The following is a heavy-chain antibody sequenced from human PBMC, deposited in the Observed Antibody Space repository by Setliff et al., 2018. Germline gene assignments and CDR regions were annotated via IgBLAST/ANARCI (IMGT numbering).Heavy chain of an antibody. V-gene: IGHV1-18*01. CDR1: GFVFITYA. Sequence: ASVKVSCKTSGFVFITYAITWVRQAPGQGLEWMGWISGYYNKTNYAQKFQDRVTMTTDTSTGTAYMELRSLRPDDTAVYYCVRGQGPNVVVAIPFDWWGQGTLVTVSS. CDR2: ISGYYNKT. J-gene: IGHJ4*02. CDR3: VRGQGPNVVVAIPFDW. D-gene: IGHD3-22*01.